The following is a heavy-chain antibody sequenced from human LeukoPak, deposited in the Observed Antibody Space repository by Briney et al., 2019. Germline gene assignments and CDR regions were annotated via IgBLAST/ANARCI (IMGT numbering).Heavy chain of an antibody. Sequence: QPGGSLRLSCAASGFTFSSYAMSWVRQAPGKGLEWVSGISGSGGSTYYEDSVKGRFTISRDNAKNSLYLQMNSLRAEDTAVYYCARDGTYYDFWSGYYPGPDDYWGQGTLVTVSS. CDR3: ARDGTYYDFWSGYYPGPDDY. V-gene: IGHV3-23*01. J-gene: IGHJ4*02. CDR2: ISGSGGST. D-gene: IGHD3-3*01. CDR1: GFTFSSYA.